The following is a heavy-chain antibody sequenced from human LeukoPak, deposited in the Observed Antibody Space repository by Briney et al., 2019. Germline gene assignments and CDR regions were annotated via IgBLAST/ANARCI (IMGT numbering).Heavy chain of an antibody. CDR1: GASITSGYHF. J-gene: IGHJ4*02. CDR2: IDPSTST. CDR3: ARGRDGNTMLDY. Sequence: SQTLSLTCTVSGASITSGYHFWSWNRQPAGKGLEWIGRIDPSTSTNYSPSLECRVSISLAMSENQFSLKLSSVTAADTAIYYCARGRDGNTMLDYWGQGTLVTVSS. D-gene: IGHD5-24*01. V-gene: IGHV4-61*02.